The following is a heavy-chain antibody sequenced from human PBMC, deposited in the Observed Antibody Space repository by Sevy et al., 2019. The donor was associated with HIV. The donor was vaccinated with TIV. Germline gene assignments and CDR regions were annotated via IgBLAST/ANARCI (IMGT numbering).Heavy chain of an antibody. CDR3: ARTVTTHYYYGMDV. CDR1: GFIFSSYY. D-gene: IGHD4-17*01. Sequence: WGSLRLSCAASGFIFSSYYFHWVRQAPGKGLEWVAFISFDGDNKYYADSVKGRFTISRDNSKTTLYLEMNGLTTEDTAVYYCARTVTTHYYYGMDVWGQGTAVTVSS. J-gene: IGHJ6*02. CDR2: ISFDGDNK. V-gene: IGHV3-30*04.